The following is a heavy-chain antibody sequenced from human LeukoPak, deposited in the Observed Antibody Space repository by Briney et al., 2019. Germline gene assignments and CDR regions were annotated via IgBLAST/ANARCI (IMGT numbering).Heavy chain of an antibody. CDR2: IIPIFGTA. J-gene: IGHJ6*04. CDR1: GGTFSSYA. CDR3: ARSGYSYGYTGPYGMDV. D-gene: IGHD5-18*01. V-gene: IGHV1-69*13. Sequence: SVKVSCTASGGTFSSYAISWVRQAPGQGLEWMGGIIPIFGTANYAQKFQGRATITADESTSTAYMELSSLRSEDTAVYYCARSGYSYGYTGPYGMDVWGKGTTVTVSS.